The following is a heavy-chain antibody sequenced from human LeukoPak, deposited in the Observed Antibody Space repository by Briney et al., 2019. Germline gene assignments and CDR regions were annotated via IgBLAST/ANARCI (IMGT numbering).Heavy chain of an antibody. V-gene: IGHV4-59*01. Sequence: NPSETLSLTCTVSGGSISSYYWSWIRQPLGKGLEWIGYIYYSGSTNYNPSLKSRVTISVDTSKNQFSLKLSSVTAADTAVYYCARGTGYDSSGYYGYWGQGTLVTVSS. CDR1: GGSISSYY. D-gene: IGHD3-22*01. J-gene: IGHJ4*02. CDR3: ARGTGYDSSGYYGY. CDR2: IYYSGST.